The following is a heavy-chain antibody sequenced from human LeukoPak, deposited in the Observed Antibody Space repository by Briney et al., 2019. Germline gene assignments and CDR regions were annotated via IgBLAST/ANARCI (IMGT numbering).Heavy chain of an antibody. D-gene: IGHD1-7*01. CDR2: INPNSGYT. V-gene: IGHV1-2*04. CDR1: GYVFTGYY. J-gene: IGHJ3*02. Sequence: SVNVSCKASGYVFTGYYIYWVRQAPAQGLEWIGLINPNSGYTNYAHKFQAWVNMTRDMTISSVYMDLTSLGSDDTVVYYCARDRTGTTYSFDIWGQGTMVTVYS. CDR3: ARDRTGTTYSFDI.